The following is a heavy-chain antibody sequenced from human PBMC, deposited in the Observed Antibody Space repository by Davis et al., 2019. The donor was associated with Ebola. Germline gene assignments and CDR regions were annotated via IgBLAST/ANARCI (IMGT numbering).Heavy chain of an antibody. CDR2: IYPGDSDS. CDR1: GYSFTSYW. J-gene: IGHJ6*03. CDR3: VRQGGGTTYHYYMDV. D-gene: IGHD1-7*01. Sequence: GESLKISCRGSGYSFTSYWIGWVRQMPGKGLEWMGIIYPGDSDSRYSPSFQGQVTISADKSISTAYLQWDSLKASDTATYYCVRQGGGTTYHYYMDVWGKGTAVTVSS. V-gene: IGHV5-51*01.